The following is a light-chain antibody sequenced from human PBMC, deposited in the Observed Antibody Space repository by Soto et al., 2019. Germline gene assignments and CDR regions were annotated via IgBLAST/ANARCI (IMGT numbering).Light chain of an antibody. Sequence: QSVLTQPTSVSGSPGQSITISCTGNHNDIGTYDYVSWYQQHPGRAPRLLIHGVTTRPSGISGRFSASKSGLTASLTISGRQPEDEADYYCSSFTSNRIYVFGPGTKVTVL. V-gene: IGLV2-14*03. CDR1: HNDIGTYDY. J-gene: IGLJ1*01. CDR2: GVT. CDR3: SSFTSNRIYV.